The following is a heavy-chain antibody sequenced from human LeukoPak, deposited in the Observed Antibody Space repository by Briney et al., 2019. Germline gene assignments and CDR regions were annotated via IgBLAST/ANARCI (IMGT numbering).Heavy chain of an antibody. Sequence: GGSLRLSCAASGFTFSSYAMHWVRQAPGKGLEWAAVISYDGSNKYYADSVKGRFTISRDNSKNTLYLQMNSLRAEDTAVYYCARDLMVVAATHDYWGQGTLVTVSS. CDR1: GFTFSSYA. D-gene: IGHD2-15*01. J-gene: IGHJ4*02. CDR3: ARDLMVVAATHDY. V-gene: IGHV3-30-3*01. CDR2: ISYDGSNK.